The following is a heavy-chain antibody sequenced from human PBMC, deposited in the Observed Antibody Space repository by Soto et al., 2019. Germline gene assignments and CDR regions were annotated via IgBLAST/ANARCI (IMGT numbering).Heavy chain of an antibody. V-gene: IGHV1-2*02. CDR3: ARGGSTSYYYYGMDV. Sequence: QVQLVQSGAEVKKPGASVKVSCKASGYTFTGYYMHWVRQAPGQRLEWMGWINPNSGGTNYAQKFQGRVTMTRDTSISTAYMELSRLRSDDTAVYYCARGGSTSYYYYGMDVWGQGTTVTVSS. D-gene: IGHD2-2*01. CDR1: GYTFTGYY. J-gene: IGHJ6*02. CDR2: INPNSGGT.